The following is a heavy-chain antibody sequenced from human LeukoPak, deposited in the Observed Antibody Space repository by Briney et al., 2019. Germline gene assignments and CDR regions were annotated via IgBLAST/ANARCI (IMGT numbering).Heavy chain of an antibody. CDR1: GFKFDDYG. Sequence: PSGGSLRLSCAASGFKFDDYGMSWVRQAPGKGLEWASGISWNGGNTGYADSVKGRFTISRDNAKNSVFLQVNSLRADDTAFYYCAREGIYCVNGVCYLDYWGQGTLVTVSS. D-gene: IGHD2-8*01. J-gene: IGHJ4*02. CDR2: ISWNGGNT. V-gene: IGHV3-20*04. CDR3: AREGIYCVNGVCYLDY.